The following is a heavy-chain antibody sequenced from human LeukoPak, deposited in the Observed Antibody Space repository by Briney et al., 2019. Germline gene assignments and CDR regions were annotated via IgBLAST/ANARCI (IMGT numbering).Heavy chain of an antibody. CDR2: IYYSGST. CDR1: GGSFSGYY. CDR3: ARDWGVSARPGYMDV. Sequence: SETLSLTCAVYGGSFSGYYWSWIRQPPGKGLEWIGYIYYSGSTKYNPSLKSRVTISVDTSKNQFSLRLGSVTAADTAVYYCARDWGVSARPGYMDVWGKGTTVTVSS. J-gene: IGHJ6*03. D-gene: IGHD6-6*01. V-gene: IGHV4-59*01.